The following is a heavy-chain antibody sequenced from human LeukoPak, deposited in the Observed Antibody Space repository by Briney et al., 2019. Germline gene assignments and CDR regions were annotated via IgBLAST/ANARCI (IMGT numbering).Heavy chain of an antibody. CDR1: GFTVSGFW. CDR2: IKYDGSDK. V-gene: IGHV3-7*04. J-gene: IGHJ4*02. D-gene: IGHD3-16*01. Sequence: AGSLRLSCAASGFTVSGFWMSWVRQAPTKGLEWVANIKYDGSDKRYVDSVKGRFTVSRDNATNSLYLQMNSLRAEDAAVYYCVRGGGSFDSWGQGTLVTVSS. CDR3: VRGGGSFDS.